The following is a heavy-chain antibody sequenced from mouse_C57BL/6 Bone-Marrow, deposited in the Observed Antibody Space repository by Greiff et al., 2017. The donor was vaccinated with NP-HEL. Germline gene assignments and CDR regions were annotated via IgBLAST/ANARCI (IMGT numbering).Heavy chain of an antibody. CDR1: GYTFTDYY. V-gene: IGHV1-19*01. J-gene: IGHJ2*01. CDR2: INPYNGGT. D-gene: IGHD1-1*01. CDR3: ASFITTVVAYYFDY. Sequence: EVQLQQSGPVLVKPGASVKMSCKASGYTFTDYYMNWVKQSHGKSLEWIGVINPYNGGTSYNQKFKGKATLTVDKSSSTAYMELNSLTSEDSEVYYCASFITTVVAYYFDYWGQGTTLTVSS.